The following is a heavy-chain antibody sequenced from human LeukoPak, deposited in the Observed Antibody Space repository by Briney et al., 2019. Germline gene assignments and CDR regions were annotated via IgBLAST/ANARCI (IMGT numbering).Heavy chain of an antibody. V-gene: IGHV3-30*04. Sequence: GGSLRLSCAASGFTSSSYAMHWVRQAPGKGLEWVAIISDDGSNKYYADSVKGRFTIPRDNSKNTLYLQMNSLRAEDTAVYYCARGYSYGVFDYWGQGTLVTVSS. CDR1: GFTSSSYA. D-gene: IGHD5-18*01. CDR2: ISDDGSNK. CDR3: ARGYSYGVFDY. J-gene: IGHJ4*02.